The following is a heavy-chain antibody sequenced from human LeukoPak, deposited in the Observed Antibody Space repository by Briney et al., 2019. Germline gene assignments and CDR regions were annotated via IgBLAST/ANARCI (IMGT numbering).Heavy chain of an antibody. CDR3: ARLDIVVVPAALYYYGMDV. CDR2: INPNSGGT. CDR1: GYTFTRYY. V-gene: IGHV1-2*02. D-gene: IGHD2-2*01. J-gene: IGHJ6*02. Sequence: ASVKVSCKASGYTFTRYYMHWVRHAPGQGLEWVGWINPNSGGTNYAQKFQGRVTMTRDTSISTAYMELSRLRSDDTAVYYCARLDIVVVPAALYYYGMDVWGQGTTVTVSS.